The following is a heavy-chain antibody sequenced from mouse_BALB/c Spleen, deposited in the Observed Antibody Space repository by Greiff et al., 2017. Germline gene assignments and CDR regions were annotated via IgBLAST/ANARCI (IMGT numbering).Heavy chain of an antibody. CDR3: ARKDGDGFAY. CDR1: GYSITSDYA. V-gene: IGHV3-2*02. CDR2: ISYSGST. J-gene: IGHJ3*01. D-gene: IGHD2-3*01. Sequence: DVKLVESGPGLVKPSQSLSLTCTVTGYSITSDYAWNWIRQFPGNKLEWMGYISYSGSTSYNPSLKSRISITRDTSKNQFFLQLNSVTTEDTATYYCARKDGDGFAYWGQGTLVTVSA.